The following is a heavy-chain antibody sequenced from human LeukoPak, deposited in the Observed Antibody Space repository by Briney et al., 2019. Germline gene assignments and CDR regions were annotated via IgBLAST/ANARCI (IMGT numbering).Heavy chain of an antibody. D-gene: IGHD3-22*01. CDR2: VDPEDGET. J-gene: IGHJ3*02. CDR3: ATPTYHSYDSSGYAFDI. CDR1: GYTFTDYD. V-gene: IGHV1-69-2*01. Sequence: GATVKISCKVSGYTFTDYDMHWVQQAPGKGLEWMGLVDPEDGETIYAQKFQGRVTITADASTGTAYMELSSLRSEDTAVYYCATPTYHSYDSSGYAFDIWGQGTMVTVSS.